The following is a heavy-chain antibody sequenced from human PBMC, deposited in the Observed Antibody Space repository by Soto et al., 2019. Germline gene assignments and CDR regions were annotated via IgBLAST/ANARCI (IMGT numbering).Heavy chain of an antibody. CDR3: VRSGDNYNVLDY. J-gene: IGHJ4*02. CDR2: SSNSGTFT. Sequence: GGSLRLSCAASGFSISDHYMSWIRQAPGKGLEWVSYSSNSGTFTKYADSVKGRFSISRDNAKNSLYLEINSLRGEDTVIYYCVRSGDNYNVLDYWGQGTPVTVSS. D-gene: IGHD3-10*02. V-gene: IGHV3-11*03. CDR1: GFSISDHY.